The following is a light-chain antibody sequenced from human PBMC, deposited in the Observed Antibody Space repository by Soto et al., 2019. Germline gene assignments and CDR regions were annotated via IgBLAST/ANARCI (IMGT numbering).Light chain of an antibody. J-gene: IGLJ2*01. V-gene: IGLV1-40*01. CDR2: GNS. CDR3: QSYDSSPSGSV. CDR1: SSNIGAGYD. Sequence: SVLTQPPSVSGAPGQRVTISCTGSSSNIGAGYDVHWYQQLPGTAPRLLIYGNSNRPSGVPDRFSGSKSGTSASLAITGLQAEDEADYYCQSYDSSPSGSVFGGGTKVTVL.